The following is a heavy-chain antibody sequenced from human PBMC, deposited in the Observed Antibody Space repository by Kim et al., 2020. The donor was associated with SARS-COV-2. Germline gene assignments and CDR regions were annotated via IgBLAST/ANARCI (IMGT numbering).Heavy chain of an antibody. V-gene: IGHV3-9*01. D-gene: IGHD3-10*01. CDR3: AKDISEMVRGVIVSGGIGY. CDR1: GFTFDDYA. Sequence: GGSLRLSCAASGFTFDDYAMHWVRQAPGKGLEWVSGIWWDSGSIGYADSVKGRFTISRDNAKNSLYLQMNSLRAEDTALYYCAKDISEMVRGVIVSGGIGYWGQGTLVTVSS. J-gene: IGHJ4*02. CDR2: IWWDSGSI.